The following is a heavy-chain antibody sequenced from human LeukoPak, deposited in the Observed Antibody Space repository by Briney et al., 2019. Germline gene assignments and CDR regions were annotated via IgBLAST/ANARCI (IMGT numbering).Heavy chain of an antibody. J-gene: IGHJ6*02. Sequence: SVKVSCKASGGTFSSYAISWVRQAPGQGLEWMGRIIPILGIANYAQRFQGRVTITADKSTSTAYMELSSLRSEDTAVYYCASGRYCSGGSCYPYYYYYYGMDVWGQGTTVTVSS. CDR1: GGTFSSYA. CDR3: ASGRYCSGGSCYPYYYYYYGMDV. V-gene: IGHV1-69*04. CDR2: IIPILGIA. D-gene: IGHD2-15*01.